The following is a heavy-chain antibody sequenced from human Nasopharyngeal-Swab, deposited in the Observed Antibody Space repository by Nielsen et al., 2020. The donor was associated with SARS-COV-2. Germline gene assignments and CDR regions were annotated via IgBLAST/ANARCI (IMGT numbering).Heavy chain of an antibody. Sequence: GESLKISCAASGFTFSSYAMSWVRQAPGKGLEWVSAISGSGGSTYYADSVKGRFTISRDNSKNTLYLQMNSLRAEDTAVYYCAKDRSGSYFYPDFDYWGRGTLVTVSS. CDR1: GFTFSSYA. V-gene: IGHV3-23*01. CDR3: AKDRSGSYFYPDFDY. CDR2: ISGSGGST. D-gene: IGHD1-26*01. J-gene: IGHJ4*02.